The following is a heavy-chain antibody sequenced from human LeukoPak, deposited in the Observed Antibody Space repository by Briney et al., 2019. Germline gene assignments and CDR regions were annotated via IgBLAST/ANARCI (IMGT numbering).Heavy chain of an antibody. CDR1: GGSFSGYY. J-gene: IGHJ5*02. D-gene: IGHD3-10*01. CDR3: ARRNYGSGSYPS. CDR2: INHSGST. Sequence: SETLSLTCAVYGGSFSGYYWSWIRQPPGKGLEWIREINHSGSTNYNPSLKSRVTISVDTSKNQFSLKLSSVTAADTAVYYCARRNYGSGSYPSWGQGTLVTVSS. V-gene: IGHV4-34*01.